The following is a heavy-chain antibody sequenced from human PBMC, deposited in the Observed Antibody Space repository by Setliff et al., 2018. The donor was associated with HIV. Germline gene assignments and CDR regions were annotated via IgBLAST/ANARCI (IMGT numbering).Heavy chain of an antibody. D-gene: IGHD3-22*01. CDR1: GGSITSSTYY. Sequence: SETLSLTCTVSGGSITSSTYYWDWIRQPPGKGREWIGSIFYSGSTYYNTTVKSRVTRSIATSKNQFTLRLSSVTAADTAVYYCARDHKYYYDSSGLDHWGQGTQVTVS. CDR3: ARDHKYYYDSSGLDH. J-gene: IGHJ4*02. CDR2: IFYSGST. V-gene: IGHV4-39*06.